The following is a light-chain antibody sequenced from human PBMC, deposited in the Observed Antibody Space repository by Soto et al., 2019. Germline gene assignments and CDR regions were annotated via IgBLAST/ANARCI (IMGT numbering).Light chain of an antibody. CDR3: QQYGSSPFT. CDR1: QSVTSIY. Sequence: EIVLTQSPGTLSLSPGERATLSCRASQSVTSIYIAWYQQKPGQAPRLLIHGASSRATGIPDRFRGSGSGTDFTLTISRLAPKDFAVYYCQQYGSSPFTFGPGTKVDFK. CDR2: GAS. J-gene: IGKJ3*01. V-gene: IGKV3-20*01.